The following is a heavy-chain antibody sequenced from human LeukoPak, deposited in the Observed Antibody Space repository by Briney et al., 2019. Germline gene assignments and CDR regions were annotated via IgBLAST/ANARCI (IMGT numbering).Heavy chain of an antibody. CDR3: ARGGTAATGIGS. CDR2: LSSGSKYI. J-gene: IGHJ5*02. V-gene: IGHV3-21*01. CDR1: GFTFSGDT. Sequence: GGSLRLSCAASGFTFSGDTMNWVRQAPGKGPEWVSSLSSGSKYIYCADSVKGRFTISRDNAKSSLYLQMNSLRADDTAVYYCARGGTAATGIGSWGQGTLVTVSS. D-gene: IGHD6-13*01.